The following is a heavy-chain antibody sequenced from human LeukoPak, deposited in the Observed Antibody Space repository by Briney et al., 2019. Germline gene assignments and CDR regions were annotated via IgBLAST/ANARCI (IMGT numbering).Heavy chain of an antibody. J-gene: IGHJ4*02. CDR3: ARGERWLLPPTDY. V-gene: IGHV3-48*03. D-gene: IGHD5-24*01. CDR1: GFSFSSYE. CDR2: ISSSGSTK. Sequence: GGTLRLSCAASGFSFSSYEMNWVRQAPGKGLEWVSYISSSGSTKYYADSVKGRFTISRDNARNSLYLQMNSLRADDTAVYYCARGERWLLPPTDYWGQGTLVTVSS.